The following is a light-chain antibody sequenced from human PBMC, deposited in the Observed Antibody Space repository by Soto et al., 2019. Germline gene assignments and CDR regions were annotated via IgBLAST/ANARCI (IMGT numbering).Light chain of an antibody. J-gene: IGKJ1*01. CDR3: QQHNSYPWT. CDR1: QSISSW. V-gene: IGKV1-5*03. Sequence: DIQMTQSPSTLSASVGARVTITCRASQSISSWLAWYQQKPGKAPKLLIYKASSLESGVPSRFSGSGSGTEFTLTISSLQPDDFATFYCQQHNSYPWTFGQGTKVEIK. CDR2: KAS.